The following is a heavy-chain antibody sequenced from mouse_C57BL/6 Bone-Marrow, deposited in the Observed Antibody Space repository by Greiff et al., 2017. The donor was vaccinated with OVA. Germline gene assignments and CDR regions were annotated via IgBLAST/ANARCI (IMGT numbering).Heavy chain of an antibody. CDR2: IWTGGGT. D-gene: IGHD1-1*01. V-gene: IGHV2-9-1*01. CDR1: GFSLTSYA. Sequence: VMLVESGPGLVAPSQSLSITCTVSGFSLTSYAISWVRQPPGKGLEWLGVIWTGGGTNYNSALKSRLSISKDNSKSQVFLKMNSLQTDDTARYYCASHYYGSSYLYFDYWGQGTTLTVSS. J-gene: IGHJ2*01. CDR3: ASHYYGSSYLYFDY.